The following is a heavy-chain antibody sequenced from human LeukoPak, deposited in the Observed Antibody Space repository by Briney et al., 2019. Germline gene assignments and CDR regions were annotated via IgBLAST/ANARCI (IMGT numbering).Heavy chain of an antibody. D-gene: IGHD1-26*01. CDR1: GFTFSSYW. J-gene: IGHJ4*02. CDR2: IKQDGTEK. Sequence: GGSLRLSCAASGFTFSSYWMGWVRQPPGKGLEWVANIKQDGTEKYYVDSVKGRFTTARDNAKNSLYLQMNSLRAEDTAVFYCARMIMGAVDYWGQGTLVTVSS. CDR3: ARMIMGAVDY. V-gene: IGHV3-7*01.